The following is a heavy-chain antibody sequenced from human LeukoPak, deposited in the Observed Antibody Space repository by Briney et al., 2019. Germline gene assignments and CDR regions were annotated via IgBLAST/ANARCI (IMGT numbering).Heavy chain of an antibody. Sequence: SETLSLTCTVSGDSISRSQYYWGWLRQPPGKGLEWIGNIYYSGITYYNPSLKSRVTISVGTSRNQFSLKLSSVTTADTAVYYCARLEREVRDYWGQGTLVTVSS. CDR3: ARLEREVRDY. CDR1: GDSISRSQYY. J-gene: IGHJ4*02. V-gene: IGHV4-39*01. CDR2: IYYSGIT. D-gene: IGHD5-24*01.